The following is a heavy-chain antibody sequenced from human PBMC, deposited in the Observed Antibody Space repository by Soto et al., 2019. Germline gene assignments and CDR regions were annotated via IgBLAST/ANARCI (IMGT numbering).Heavy chain of an antibody. CDR1: GGSIRSSHW. Sequence: QVRLLESGPGLVKPSDTLSLICTVSGGSIRSSHWWSWVRQPAGRGLERIGEIYHSGSSNLNPSLKKRGILSVDKAKNQCSLKLPSVTAADTAVYYCARDKATVGGYNLYDPWGQGILVTVSS. V-gene: IGHV4-4*02. J-gene: IGHJ5*02. CDR2: IYHSGSS. CDR3: ARDKATVGGYNLYDP. D-gene: IGHD3-16*01.